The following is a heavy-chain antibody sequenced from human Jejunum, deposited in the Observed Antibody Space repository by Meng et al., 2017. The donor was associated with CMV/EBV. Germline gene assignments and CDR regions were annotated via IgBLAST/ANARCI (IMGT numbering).Heavy chain of an antibody. CDR2: IIPILGIA. V-gene: IGHV1-69*10. J-gene: IGHJ4*02. CDR1: A. Sequence: AISWVRQAPGQGLEWMGGIIPILGIANYAQKFQGRVTITADKSTSTAYMELSSLRSEDTAVYYSARVSRANIVVVPAAMRYYFDYWGQGTLVTVSS. D-gene: IGHD2-2*01. CDR3: ARVSRANIVVVPAAMRYYFDY.